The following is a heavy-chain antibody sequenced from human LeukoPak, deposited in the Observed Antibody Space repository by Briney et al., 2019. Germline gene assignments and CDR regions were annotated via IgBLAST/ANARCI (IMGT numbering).Heavy chain of an antibody. D-gene: IGHD6-19*01. CDR1: GYTFTSYG. CDR3: ARASVIAVAGTPEDY. Sequence: ASVKVSCKASGYTFTSYGISWVRQAPGQGLEWMVWISAYNGNTNYAQKLQGRVTMTTDTSTSTAYMELRSLRSDDTAVYYCARASVIAVAGTPEDYWGQGTLVTVSS. V-gene: IGHV1-18*01. J-gene: IGHJ4*02. CDR2: ISAYNGNT.